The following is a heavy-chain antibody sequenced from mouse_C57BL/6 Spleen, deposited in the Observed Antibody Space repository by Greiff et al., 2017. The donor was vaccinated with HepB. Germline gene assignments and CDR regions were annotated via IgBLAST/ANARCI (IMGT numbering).Heavy chain of an antibody. Sequence: EVQLQQSGPELVKPGASVKMSCKASGYTFTDYNMHWVKQSHGKSLEWIGYIKPNNGGTSYNQKFKGKATLNVNKSSSTDYMELSSLTSEDSAVYYCARSITTVVAHFYYWGQGTTLTVSS. CDR1: GYTFTDYN. CDR3: ARSITTVVAHFYY. CDR2: IKPNNGGT. J-gene: IGHJ2*01. V-gene: IGHV1-22*01. D-gene: IGHD1-1*01.